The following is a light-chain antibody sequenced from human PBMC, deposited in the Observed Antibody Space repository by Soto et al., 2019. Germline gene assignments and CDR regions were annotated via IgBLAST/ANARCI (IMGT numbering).Light chain of an antibody. CDR1: SGSVSTSYY. V-gene: IGLV8-61*01. CDR3: VLYMGSGIVV. J-gene: IGLJ2*01. CDR2: STN. Sequence: QAVVTQEPSVSVSPGGTVTLTCGFSSGSVSTSYYPSWYQQTPGQAPRTLIYSTNTRSSGVPDRFSGSILGNKAALTITGAQADDESDYYCVLYMGSGIVVFGGGTKVTVL.